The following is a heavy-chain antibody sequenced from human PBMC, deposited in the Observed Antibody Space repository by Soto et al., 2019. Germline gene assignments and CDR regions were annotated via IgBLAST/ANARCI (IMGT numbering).Heavy chain of an antibody. Sequence: QVQLVQSGAEVKKPGASVKVSCKASGYTFTSYAMHWVRQAPGQRLEWMGWINAGNGNTKYSQKFQGRVTITRDTSASTAYMELSSLRSEDTAVYYCALGYSSRGTIDPWSQGTLVTVSS. J-gene: IGHJ5*02. V-gene: IGHV1-3*01. D-gene: IGHD6-13*01. CDR3: ALGYSSRGTIDP. CDR1: GYTFTSYA. CDR2: INAGNGNT.